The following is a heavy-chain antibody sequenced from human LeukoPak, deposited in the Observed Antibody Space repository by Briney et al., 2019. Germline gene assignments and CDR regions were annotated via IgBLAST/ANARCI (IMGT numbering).Heavy chain of an antibody. V-gene: IGHV1-18*01. CDR2: ISAYNGNT. J-gene: IGHJ4*02. D-gene: IGHD3-9*01. CDR1: GHTFTSYG. Sequence: ASVKVSCKASGHTFTSYGISWVRQAPGQGLEWMGWISAYNGNTNYAQKLQGRVTMTTDTSTSTAYMELRSLRSDDTAVYYCARDTGYDILTGYSDPFDYWGQGTLVTVSS. CDR3: ARDTGYDILTGYSDPFDY.